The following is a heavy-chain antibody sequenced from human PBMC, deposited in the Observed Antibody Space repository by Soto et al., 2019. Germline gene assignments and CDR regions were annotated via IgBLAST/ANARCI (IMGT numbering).Heavy chain of an antibody. Sequence: ASETLSLTCTVSGGSISSDDYYWSWIRQAPGRGLEWIGYIHSSGSIYYNPSLKSRATMSIDTAGNQFSLKVSSVTVADTTVYYCARDLDGLHDDTSGPFPRPGWGQGTLVTVSS. CDR1: GGSISSDDYY. CDR3: ARDLDGLHDDTSGPFPRPG. D-gene: IGHD3-22*01. CDR2: IHSSGSI. V-gene: IGHV4-30-4*01. J-gene: IGHJ1*01.